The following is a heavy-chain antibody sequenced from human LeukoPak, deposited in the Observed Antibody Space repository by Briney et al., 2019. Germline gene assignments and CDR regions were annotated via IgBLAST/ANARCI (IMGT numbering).Heavy chain of an antibody. CDR2: ISGSGGST. J-gene: IGHJ5*02. CDR3: AKDGTYQPLISVDP. D-gene: IGHD1-26*01. Sequence: GGTLRLSCAASGFTFSSYGMSWVRQAPGKGLEWVSAISGSGGSTYYADSVKGRFTISRDNSKNTLYLQMNSLRAEDTAVYYCAKDGTYQPLISVDPWGQGTLVTVSS. CDR1: GFTFSSYG. V-gene: IGHV3-23*01.